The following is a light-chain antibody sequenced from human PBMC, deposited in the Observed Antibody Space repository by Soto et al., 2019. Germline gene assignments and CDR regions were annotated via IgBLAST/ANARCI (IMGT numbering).Light chain of an antibody. CDR2: AAS. Sequence: DIQMTQSPSSLSASVGDRVTITCRASQSISSYLNWYQQKPGKAPKLLIYAASRLQSGVPSRFSGSGSGTDFTLTISSLQPEDFATYYCHQSYSTSWTFGQGTKVEIK. CDR1: QSISSY. J-gene: IGKJ1*01. V-gene: IGKV1-39*01. CDR3: HQSYSTSWT.